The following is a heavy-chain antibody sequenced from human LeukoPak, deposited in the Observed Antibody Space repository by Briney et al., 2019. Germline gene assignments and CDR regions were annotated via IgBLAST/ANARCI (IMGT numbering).Heavy chain of an antibody. CDR3: AKALAVAGTDYFDY. CDR1: RFTFSSYG. CDR2: ISYDGSNK. J-gene: IGHJ4*02. V-gene: IGHV3-30*18. Sequence: GGSLRLSCAASRFTFSSYGMHWVRQAPGKGLEWVAVISYDGSNKYYADSVKGRFTISRDNSKNTLYLQMNSLRAEDTAVYYCAKALAVAGTDYFDYWGQGTLVTVSS. D-gene: IGHD6-19*01.